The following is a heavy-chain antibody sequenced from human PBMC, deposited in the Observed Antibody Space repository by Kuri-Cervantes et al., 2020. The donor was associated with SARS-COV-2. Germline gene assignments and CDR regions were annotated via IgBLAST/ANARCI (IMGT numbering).Heavy chain of an antibody. V-gene: IGHV4-34*01. CDR2: INHSGST. CDR1: GGSFSGYY. J-gene: IGHJ6*02. D-gene: IGHD1-14*01. CDR3: CEANNDYYYGMDV. Sequence: SETLSLTCAVYGGSFSGYYWSWIRQPPGKGLEWIGEINHSGSTNYNPSPKSRVTISVDTSKNQFSLKLSSVTAADTAVYYCCEANNDYYYGMDVWGQGTTVTVSS.